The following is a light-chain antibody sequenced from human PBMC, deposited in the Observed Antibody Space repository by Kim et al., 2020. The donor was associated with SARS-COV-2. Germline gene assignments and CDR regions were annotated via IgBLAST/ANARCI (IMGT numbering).Light chain of an antibody. CDR3: QSYDSSLSAHVV. CDR2: GNS. J-gene: IGLJ2*01. CDR1: SPNIGAGYD. V-gene: IGLV1-40*01. Sequence: QSVLTQPPSVSGAPGQRVTISCTGSSPNIGAGYDVHWYQQLPGTAPKLLIYGNSNRPSGVPDRFSGSKSGTSASLAITGLQAEDEADYYCQSYDSSLSAHVVFGGGTQLTVL.